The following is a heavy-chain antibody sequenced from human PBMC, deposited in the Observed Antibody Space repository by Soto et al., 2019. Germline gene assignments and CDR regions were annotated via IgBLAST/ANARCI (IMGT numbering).Heavy chain of an antibody. V-gene: IGHV4-4*07. CDR3: ARGYYYGSGSYYNANVNYYYGMDV. CDR2: IYTSGST. D-gene: IGHD3-10*01. Sequence: PSETLSLTCTVSGGSISSYYWSWIRQPAGKGLEWIGRIYTSGSTNYNPSLKSRVTMSVDTSKNQFSLKLSSVTAADTAVYYCARGYYYGSGSYYNANVNYYYGMDVWGQGATVTVSS. J-gene: IGHJ6*02. CDR1: GGSISSYY.